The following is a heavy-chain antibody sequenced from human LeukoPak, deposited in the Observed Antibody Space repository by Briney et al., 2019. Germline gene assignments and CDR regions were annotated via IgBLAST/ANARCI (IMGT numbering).Heavy chain of an antibody. D-gene: IGHD3-22*01. Sequence: GGSLRLSCAASGITFSTYAMSWVRQAPGKGLEWVSGISGSGGSTYYADSVKGRLTISRDNSKNTLYLQMDSLRAEDTAVYYCAKVGIRISLIVVVFTTADDWYFDLWGRGTLVTVSS. CDR3: AKVGIRISLIVVVFTTADDWYFDL. CDR1: GITFSTYA. V-gene: IGHV3-23*01. CDR2: ISGSGGST. J-gene: IGHJ2*01.